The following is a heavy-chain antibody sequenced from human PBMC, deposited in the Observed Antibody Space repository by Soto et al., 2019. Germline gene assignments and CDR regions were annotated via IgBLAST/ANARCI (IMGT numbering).Heavy chain of an antibody. V-gene: IGHV4-4*02. CDR3: ASKSSGYQRGWFDP. Sequence: PSETLSLTCAVSGGSISSSNWWSWVRQPPGKGLEWIGEIYHRGSTNYNPSLKSRVTISVDKSKNQFSLKLSSVTAADTAVYYCASKSSGYQRGWFDPWGQGTLVTVS. CDR1: GGSISSSNW. J-gene: IGHJ5*02. CDR2: IYHRGST. D-gene: IGHD3-22*01.